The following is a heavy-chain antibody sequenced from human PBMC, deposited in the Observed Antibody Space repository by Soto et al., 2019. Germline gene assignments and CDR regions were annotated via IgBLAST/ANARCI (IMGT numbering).Heavy chain of an antibody. V-gene: IGHV1-2*02. J-gene: IGHJ4*02. CDR2: INPNSGGT. CDR3: ARVLYYDILTGYYPYFDY. CDR1: GYTFINYD. D-gene: IGHD3-9*01. Sequence: ASVKVSCKASGYTFINYDISWVRQAPGQGLEWMGWINPNSGGTNYAQKFQGRVTMTRDTSISTAYMELSRLRSDDTAVYYCARVLYYDILTGYYPYFDYWGQGTLVTVSS.